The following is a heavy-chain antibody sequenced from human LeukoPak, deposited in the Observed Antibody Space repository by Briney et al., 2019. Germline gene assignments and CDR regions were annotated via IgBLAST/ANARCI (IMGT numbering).Heavy chain of an antibody. CDR1: GYSISSGYY. CDR3: ARDGGLRLGELSYQGWFDP. Sequence: SETLSLTCTVSGYSISSGYYWGWIRQPPGKGLEWIGSIYHSGSTYYNPSLKSRVTISVDTSKNQFSLKLSSVTAADTAVYYCARDGGLRLGELSYQGWFDPWGQGTLVTVSS. CDR2: IYHSGST. J-gene: IGHJ5*02. V-gene: IGHV4-38-2*02. D-gene: IGHD3-16*02.